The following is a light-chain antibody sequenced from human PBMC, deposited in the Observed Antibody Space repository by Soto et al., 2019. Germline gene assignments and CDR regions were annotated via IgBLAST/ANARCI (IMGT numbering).Light chain of an antibody. J-gene: IGKJ3*01. Sequence: DIQMTQSPSSMSASVGDRVTITCRASRDISRYLNWYQQKPGKAPKLLIFAATTLQSGVPSRFSGNVSGTDFSLTITRLQPEDFATYYCQQSYSLPLTFGPGTKVDI. V-gene: IGKV1-39*01. CDR2: AAT. CDR3: QQSYSLPLT. CDR1: RDISRY.